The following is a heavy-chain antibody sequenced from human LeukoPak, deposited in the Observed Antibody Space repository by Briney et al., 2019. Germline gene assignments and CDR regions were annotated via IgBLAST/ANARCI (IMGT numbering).Heavy chain of an antibody. Sequence: PSETLSLTCTVSGASMTSDYWSWIRQPPGKGLEWIGYVYHSGTTHYSPSLESRVTISMDTSKNQFSLKLRSVTAADTAVYYCARGSPVGNSWGQGTLVAVSS. D-gene: IGHD1-14*01. V-gene: IGHV4-59*01. J-gene: IGHJ4*02. CDR3: ARGSPVGNS. CDR1: GASMTSDY. CDR2: VYHSGTT.